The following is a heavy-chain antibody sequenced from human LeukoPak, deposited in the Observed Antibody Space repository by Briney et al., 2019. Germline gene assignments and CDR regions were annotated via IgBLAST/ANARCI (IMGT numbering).Heavy chain of an antibody. CDR3: AKPARTDYVDY. J-gene: IGHJ4*02. CDR2: IGTAGDT. Sequence: GGSLRLSCAASGFTFNTYDMHWVRQGTGKGLEWVSAIGTAGDTYYPGSVKGRFTISRENAKNSLYLQMNSLRAEDTAVYYCAKPARTDYVDYWGQGTLVTVSS. CDR1: GFTFNTYD. V-gene: IGHV3-13*01. D-gene: IGHD1-14*01.